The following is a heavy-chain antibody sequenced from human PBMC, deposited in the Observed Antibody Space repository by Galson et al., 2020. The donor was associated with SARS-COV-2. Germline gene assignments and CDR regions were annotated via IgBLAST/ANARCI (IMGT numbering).Heavy chain of an antibody. D-gene: IGHD3-9*01. V-gene: IGHV3-74*01. CDR3: ARGVSYYDIFDY. CDR2: NSDGSST. J-gene: IGHJ4*02. Sequence: NSDGSSTSYADSVKGRFTISRDNAKNTLYLQMNSLRAEDTAVYYCARGVSYYDIFDYWGQGTLVTVSS.